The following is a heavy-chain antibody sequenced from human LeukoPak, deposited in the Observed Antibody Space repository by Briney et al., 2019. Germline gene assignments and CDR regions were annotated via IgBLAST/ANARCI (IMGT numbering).Heavy chain of an antibody. J-gene: IGHJ4*02. V-gene: IGHV3-9*01. CDR2: ISWNSGNI. CDR3: AKGILHDTAMVNYFDY. CDR1: VFTFDHYA. D-gene: IGHD5-18*01. Sequence: GGSLRLSCAASVFTFDHYAMHWARQAPGEGLECVSDISWNSGNIGYADSVKGRFTISRDNAKNSLYLQMNSLRAEDTALYYCAKGILHDTAMVNYFDYWGQGTLVTVSS.